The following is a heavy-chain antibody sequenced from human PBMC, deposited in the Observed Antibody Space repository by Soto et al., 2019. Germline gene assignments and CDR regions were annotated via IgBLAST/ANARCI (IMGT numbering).Heavy chain of an antibody. CDR1: GDSVSSNSAT. J-gene: IGHJ4*02. Sequence: PSQTLSLTCAISGDSVSSNSATWNWIRQSPSRGLRWLGRTYYRSKWYHDYAESVKSRIAINPDTSKNQFSLQLISVTPEDTAVYYCARSITGSAYFDYWGQGTLVTVSS. V-gene: IGHV6-1*01. CDR2: TYYRSKWYH. D-gene: IGHD3-10*01. CDR3: ARSITGSAYFDY.